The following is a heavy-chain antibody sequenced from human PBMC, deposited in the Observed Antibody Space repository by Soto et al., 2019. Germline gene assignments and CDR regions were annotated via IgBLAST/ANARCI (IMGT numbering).Heavy chain of an antibody. CDR3: ARGVKYGAYSRWFDP. D-gene: IGHD4-17*01. V-gene: IGHV1-8*01. CDR1: GYTFTSYD. CDR2: MNPNSGNT. J-gene: IGHJ5*02. Sequence: QVQLVQSGAEVKKPGASVKVSCKASGYTFTSYDINWVRQATGQGLEYLGWMNPNSGNTGYVQKFQGRVTMTRDTSISTAYMELSSLRSEDTAVYFCARGVKYGAYSRWFDPWGQGTLGTVS.